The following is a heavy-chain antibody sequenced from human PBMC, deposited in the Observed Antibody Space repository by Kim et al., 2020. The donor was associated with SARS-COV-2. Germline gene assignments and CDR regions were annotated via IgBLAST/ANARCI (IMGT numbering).Heavy chain of an antibody. Sequence: ASVKVSCKASGYTFTSYYMHWVRQAPGQGLEWMGIINPSGGSTSYAQKFQGRVTMTRDTSTSTVYMELSSLRSEDTAVYYCARVCSSTSCRYYYYGMDVWGQGTTVTVSS. CDR1: GYTFTSYY. J-gene: IGHJ6*02. CDR2: INPSGGST. CDR3: ARVCSSTSCRYYYYGMDV. D-gene: IGHD2-2*01. V-gene: IGHV1-46*01.